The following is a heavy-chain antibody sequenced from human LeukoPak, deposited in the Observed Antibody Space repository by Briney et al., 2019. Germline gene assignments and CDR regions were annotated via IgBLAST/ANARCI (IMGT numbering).Heavy chain of an antibody. CDR1: GGSISSSSYY. V-gene: IGHV4-39*01. CDR2: IYYSGST. CDR3: ARNSSGLGAFDY. Sequence: SETLSLTCTVSGGSISSSSYYWGWIRQPPGKGLEWIGSIYYSGSTYYNPSLKSRVTISVDTSKNQFSLKLSSATAADTAVYYCARNSSGLGAFDYWGQGTLVTVSS. D-gene: IGHD3-22*01. J-gene: IGHJ4*02.